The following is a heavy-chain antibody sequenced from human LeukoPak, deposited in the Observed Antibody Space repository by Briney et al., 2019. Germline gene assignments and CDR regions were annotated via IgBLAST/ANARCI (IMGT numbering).Heavy chain of an antibody. Sequence: GGSLRLSCAASGFTFSSYAMNWVRRAPGKGLEWVSTISGGGGSTYYADSVKGRFTISRDNSKNTLYLQMNNLRAEDTAVYYCAKAPRDGYNYDFDCWGQGTLVTVSS. D-gene: IGHD5-24*01. CDR1: GFTFSSYA. J-gene: IGHJ4*02. CDR3: AKAPRDGYNYDFDC. V-gene: IGHV3-23*01. CDR2: ISGGGGST.